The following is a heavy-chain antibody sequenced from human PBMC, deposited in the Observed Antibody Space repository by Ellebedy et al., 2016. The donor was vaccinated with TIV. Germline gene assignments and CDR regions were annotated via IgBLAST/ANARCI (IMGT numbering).Heavy chain of an antibody. J-gene: IGHJ3*01. CDR3: AHIMITYGGIFRDDAFDV. D-gene: IGHD3-16*01. CDR1: GFSLNTYGVG. CDR2: IYWDDDR. Sequence: SGPTLVXPTQALALTCTLSGFSLNTYGVGVAWIRQPPGKALEWLAIIYWDDDRRYSPSLRTRLTITTDTSRSQVVLTMSDMAPMDTGTYFCAHIMITYGGIFRDDAFDVWGQGAEVTVSS. V-gene: IGHV2-5*02.